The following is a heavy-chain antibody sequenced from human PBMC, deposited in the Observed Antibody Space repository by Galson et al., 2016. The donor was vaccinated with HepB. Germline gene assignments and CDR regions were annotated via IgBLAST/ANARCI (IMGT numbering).Heavy chain of an antibody. J-gene: IGHJ6*02. CDR1: GFSVSDIY. V-gene: IGHV3-66*01. CDR3: ARAKDIRHAFWSGSLRYGMDV. Sequence: SLRLSCAASGFSVSDIYMTWVRQAPGKGLEWVSVIYYDSSTDYADAVRGRFIISRDSSKNTLYLQMSKLRVEDTAVYYCARAKDIRHAFWSGSLRYGMDVWGQGTTVTVSS. D-gene: IGHD3-3*01. CDR2: IYYDSST.